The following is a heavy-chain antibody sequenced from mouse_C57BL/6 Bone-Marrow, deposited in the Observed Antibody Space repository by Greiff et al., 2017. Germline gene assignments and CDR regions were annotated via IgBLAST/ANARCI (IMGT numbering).Heavy chain of an antibody. CDR1: GFSLTSYG. Sequence: VKLMESGPGLVAPSQSLSITCTVSGFSLTSYGVDWVRQSPGKGLEWLGVIWGVGSTTYNSALKSRLSISKDNSTSQVFLKMNSLQTDDTAMYYCARSDYYGSRVPFAYWGQGTLVTVSA. J-gene: IGHJ3*01. CDR3: ARSDYYGSRVPFAY. CDR2: IWGVGST. D-gene: IGHD1-1*01. V-gene: IGHV2-6*01.